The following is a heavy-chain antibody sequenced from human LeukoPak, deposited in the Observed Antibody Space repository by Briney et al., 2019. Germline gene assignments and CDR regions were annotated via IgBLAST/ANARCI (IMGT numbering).Heavy chain of an antibody. CDR3: ARDTSRALDY. CDR1: GFTFSSYS. V-gene: IGHV3-48*01. Sequence: PGRSLRLSCAASGFTFSSYSMNWVRQAPGKGLEWVSYISSSSSTIYYADSVKGRFTISRDNAKNSLYLQMNSLRAEDTAVYYCARDTSRALDYWGQGTLVTVSS. D-gene: IGHD6-13*01. CDR2: ISSSSSTI. J-gene: IGHJ4*02.